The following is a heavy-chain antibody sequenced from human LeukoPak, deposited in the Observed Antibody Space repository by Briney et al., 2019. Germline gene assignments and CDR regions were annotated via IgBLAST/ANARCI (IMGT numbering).Heavy chain of an antibody. CDR1: GFIFSNYW. CDR3: ARDHDYGDYGPFDP. Sequence: GGSLRLSCAASGFIFSNYWMSWVRQAPGKGLECVATIKLDGCENYYVDALQGRFTISRDNAKNSLYLQMNSLRAEDTAVYYCARDHDYGDYGPFDPWGQGTLVTVSS. V-gene: IGHV3-7*01. CDR2: IKLDGCEN. J-gene: IGHJ5*02. D-gene: IGHD4-17*01.